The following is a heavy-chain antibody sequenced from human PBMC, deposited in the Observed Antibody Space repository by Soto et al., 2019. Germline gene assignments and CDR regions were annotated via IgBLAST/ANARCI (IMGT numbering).Heavy chain of an antibody. V-gene: IGHV4-34*01. Sequence: QVQLQQWGAGLLKPSETLSLTCAVYGGSFSGYYWTWIRQPPGTGLEWIGEINHSGSTNYNPSLKSRVTISVDTSKNQFSLKLTPGTAADTAVYYCARDKITGLFDYWGQGTLVTVSS. CDR1: GGSFSGYY. CDR2: INHSGST. J-gene: IGHJ4*02. CDR3: ARDKITGLFDY. D-gene: IGHD2-8*02.